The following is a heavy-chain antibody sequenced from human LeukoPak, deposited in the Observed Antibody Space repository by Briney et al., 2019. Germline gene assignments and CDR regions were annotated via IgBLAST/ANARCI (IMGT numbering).Heavy chain of an antibody. Sequence: SETLSLTCTVSGGSISRSSYWGWIRQPPGKGLEWIGTIYYSGITHYSPSLKSRVTISVDTSKNEFSLKLSSVTAADSALYYCVCTLGYCSSTSCHAPFDPWGKGTVVTVSS. D-gene: IGHD2-2*01. CDR3: VCTLGYCSSTSCHAPFDP. CDR2: IYYSGIT. J-gene: IGHJ5*02. V-gene: IGHV4-39*01. CDR1: GGSISRSSY.